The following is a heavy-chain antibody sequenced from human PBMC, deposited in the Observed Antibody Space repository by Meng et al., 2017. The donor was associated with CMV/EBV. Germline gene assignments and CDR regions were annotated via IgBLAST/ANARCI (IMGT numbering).Heavy chain of an antibody. CDR1: GFSFKTFA. Sequence: GESLKISCEASGFSFKTFAMSWDRQGPGKGLEWVSSLSSGGGSSFYADSVKGRFDISRDDSKNTLYLQMNSLRAEDTAVYYCAKDSGPTGDAFDIWGQGTMVTVSS. CDR2: LSSGGGSS. V-gene: IGHV3-23*01. CDR3: AKDSGPTGDAFDI. D-gene: IGHD3-10*01. J-gene: IGHJ3*02.